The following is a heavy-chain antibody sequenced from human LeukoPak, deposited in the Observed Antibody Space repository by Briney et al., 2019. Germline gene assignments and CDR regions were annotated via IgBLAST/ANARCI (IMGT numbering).Heavy chain of an antibody. J-gene: IGHJ5*02. CDR1: GYTFTSYA. CDR3: ARDSVRGMNWFDP. Sequence: GASVKVSCKASGYTFTSYAMHWVRQAPGQRLEWMGWINAGNGNTKYSQKFHGRVTIARDTSASTAYMELSSLRSEDTAVYYCARDSVRGMNWFDPWGQGTLVPVSS. V-gene: IGHV1-3*01. D-gene: IGHD3-10*02. CDR2: INAGNGNT.